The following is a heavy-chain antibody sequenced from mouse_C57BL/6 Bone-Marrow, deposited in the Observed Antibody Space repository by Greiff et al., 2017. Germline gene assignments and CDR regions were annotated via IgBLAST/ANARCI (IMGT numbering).Heavy chain of an antibody. V-gene: IGHV3-6*01. CDR1: GYSIPSGYY. Sequence: EVKLMESGPGLVKPSQSLSLTCSVTGYSIPSGYYWNWIRQFPGNKLEWMGYISYDGSNNYNPSLKNRISITRDTSKNQFFLKLNSVTTEDTATYYCARDLGKDWYFDVWGTGTTVTVSS. J-gene: IGHJ1*03. D-gene: IGHD2-1*01. CDR3: ARDLGKDWYFDV. CDR2: ISYDGSN.